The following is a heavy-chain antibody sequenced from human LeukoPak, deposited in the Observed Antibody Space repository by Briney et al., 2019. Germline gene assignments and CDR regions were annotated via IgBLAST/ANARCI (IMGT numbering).Heavy chain of an antibody. V-gene: IGHV4-31*03. CDR1: GGSISSGGYY. Sequence: SETLSLTCTVSGGSISSGGYYWSWIRQHPGKGLEWIGYIYYSGSTYYNPSLKSRVTISVDTSKNQFSLKLSSVTAADTAVYYCARTVPRYYSYEPYNWFDPWGQGTLVTVSS. CDR2: IYYSGST. J-gene: IGHJ5*02. D-gene: IGHD5-18*01. CDR3: ARTVPRYYSYEPYNWFDP.